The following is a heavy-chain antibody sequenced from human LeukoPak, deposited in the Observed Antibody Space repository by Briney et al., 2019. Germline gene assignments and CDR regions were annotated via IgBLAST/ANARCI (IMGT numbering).Heavy chain of an antibody. V-gene: IGHV3-30-3*01. CDR3: ARSIVVVPAAMLDYGMDV. D-gene: IGHD2-2*01. J-gene: IGHJ6*02. CDR1: GFAFSNYV. Sequence: GGSLRLSCAASGFAFSNYVMHWVRQAPGKGLEWVAVISYDGSNIYYAESVKGRFTISRDNSKNTLYLQMNSLRAEDTAVYYCARSIVVVPAAMLDYGMDVWGQGTTVTVSS. CDR2: ISYDGSNI.